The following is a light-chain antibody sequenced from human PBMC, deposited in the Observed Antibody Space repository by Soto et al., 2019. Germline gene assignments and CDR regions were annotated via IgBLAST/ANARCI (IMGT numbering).Light chain of an antibody. V-gene: IGKV3-15*01. J-gene: IGKJ3*01. CDR2: AAS. CDR1: QSVSTN. Sequence: EIVVTQSPGILSVSPGDRATLSCRASQSVSTNLAWYQQKPGQAPTLLIYAASTRATGVPARFTGSGSVTDFTLTISSLQSADFAAYYCQEYCKWHLFTFGPGTRVDIK. CDR3: QEYCKWHLFT.